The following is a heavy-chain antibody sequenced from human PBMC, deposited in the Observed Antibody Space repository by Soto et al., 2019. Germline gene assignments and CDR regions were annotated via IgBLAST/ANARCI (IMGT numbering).Heavy chain of an antibody. D-gene: IGHD1-26*01. CDR1: GFTINSYW. Sequence: EVQPEESGGGLVQPGGSLRLSCAASGFTINSYWMTWVRQAPGKGLEWVANIKQDGSEKYYVDSVKGRFTISRDNAKNSLYLQMNSLRAEDTAVYYCARGWGLDPWGQGTLVTVSS. V-gene: IGHV3-7*04. J-gene: IGHJ5*02. CDR2: IKQDGSEK. CDR3: ARGWGLDP.